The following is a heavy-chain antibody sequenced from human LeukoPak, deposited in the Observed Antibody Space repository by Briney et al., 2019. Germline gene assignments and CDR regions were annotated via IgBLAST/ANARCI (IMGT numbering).Heavy chain of an antibody. CDR2: FDPEDGET. CDR3: ANSAIFWSGSRTKIGWFDP. CDR1: GYTLTELS. V-gene: IGHV1-24*01. D-gene: IGHD3-3*01. Sequence: ASVKVSCKVSGYTLTELSMHWVRQAPGKGPEWMGGFDPEDGETIYAQKFQGRVTMTEDTSTDTAYMELSSLRSEDTAVYYCANSAIFWSGSRTKIGWFDPWGQGTLVTVSS. J-gene: IGHJ5*02.